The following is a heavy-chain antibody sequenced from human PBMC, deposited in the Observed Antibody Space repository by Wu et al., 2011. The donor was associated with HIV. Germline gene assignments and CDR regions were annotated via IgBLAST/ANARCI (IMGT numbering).Heavy chain of an antibody. CDR1: GGTFSSYA. Sequence: QVQLVQSGAEMKKPGSSVKVSCKTSGGTFSSYAISWVRQAPGQGLEWMGRIIPIFGTANYAQKFQGRVTITADKSTSTAYMELSSLRSEDTAVYYCARDSDDSSGYPLDYFDYWGQGTLVTVSS. V-gene: IGHV1-69*14. J-gene: IGHJ4*02. CDR3: ARDSDDSSGYPLDYFDY. D-gene: IGHD3-22*01. CDR2: IIPIFGTA.